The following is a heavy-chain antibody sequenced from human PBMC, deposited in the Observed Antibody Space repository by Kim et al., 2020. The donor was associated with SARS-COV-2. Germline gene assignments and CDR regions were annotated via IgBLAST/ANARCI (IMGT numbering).Heavy chain of an antibody. CDR2: ISYDGSTK. CDR3: AKESGSGCYYGWY. CDR1: GFSFSSYG. D-gene: IGHD3-10*01. V-gene: IGHV3-30*18. Sequence: GGSLRLSCAASGFSFSSYGMPWVRQAPGKGLEWVAVISYDGSTKNNADSEKGRFTISRDNSKNTPYLLMYSRSAEATAVYYWAKESGSGCYYGWY. J-gene: IGHJ2*01.